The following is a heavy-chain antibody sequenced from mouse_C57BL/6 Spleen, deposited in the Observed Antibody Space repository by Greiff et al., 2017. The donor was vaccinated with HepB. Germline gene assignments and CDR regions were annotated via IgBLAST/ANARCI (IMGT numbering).Heavy chain of an antibody. J-gene: IGHJ1*03. D-gene: IGHD2-4*01. CDR1: GYSFTGYY. Sequence: VQLKQSGPELVKPGASVKISCKASGYSFTGYYMNWVKQSPEKSLEWIGEINPSTGGTTYNQKFKAKATLTVDKSSSTAYMQLKSLTSEDSAVYYCARKGIYYDYGDWYFDVWGTGTTVTVSS. CDR3: ARKGIYYDYGDWYFDV. CDR2: INPSTGGT. V-gene: IGHV1-42*01.